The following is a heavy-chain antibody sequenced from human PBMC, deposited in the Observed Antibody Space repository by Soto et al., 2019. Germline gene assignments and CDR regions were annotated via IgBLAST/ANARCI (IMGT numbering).Heavy chain of an antibody. CDR2: INHSGST. Sequence: SETLSLTCAVYGGSFSGYYWSWIRQPPGKGLEWIGEINHSGSTNYNPSLKSRVTISVDTSKNQFSLKLSSVTAADTAVYYCARSITMVRGPPGYWGQGTLVTVPQ. J-gene: IGHJ4*02. D-gene: IGHD3-10*01. CDR1: GGSFSGYY. CDR3: ARSITMVRGPPGY. V-gene: IGHV4-34*01.